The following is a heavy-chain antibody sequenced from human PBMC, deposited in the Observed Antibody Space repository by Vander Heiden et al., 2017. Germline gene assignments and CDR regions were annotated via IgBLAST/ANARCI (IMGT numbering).Heavy chain of an antibody. Sequence: EVQLVESGGGLVQPGRSLRLSCAASGFTFDDYAMHWVRQGPGKGLEWVSGISWNSGSIGYADSVKGRFTISRDNAKNSLYLQMNSLRAEDTALYYCAKPLSFGYGDYGNDAFDIWGQGTMVTVSS. CDR3: AKPLSFGYGDYGNDAFDI. V-gene: IGHV3-9*01. CDR1: GFTFDDYA. CDR2: ISWNSGSI. J-gene: IGHJ3*02. D-gene: IGHD4-17*01.